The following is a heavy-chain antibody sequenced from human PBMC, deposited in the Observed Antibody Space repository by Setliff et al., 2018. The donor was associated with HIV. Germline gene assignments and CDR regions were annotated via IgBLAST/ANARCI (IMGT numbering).Heavy chain of an antibody. V-gene: IGHV1-3*04. CDR2: IDTDNGYR. CDR3: ARWCAAAGCYPAIYHFDS. D-gene: IGHD2-2*01. J-gene: IGHJ4*02. CDR1: GYTFSEYA. Sequence: ASVKVSCKASGYTFSEYAIHWVRQAPGQRLEWMGRIDTDNGYRRYSPKLQGRVTITKDTSANTAYMELRGLRSEDTAVYYCARWCAAAGCYPAIYHFDSGGREHWSPSPQ.